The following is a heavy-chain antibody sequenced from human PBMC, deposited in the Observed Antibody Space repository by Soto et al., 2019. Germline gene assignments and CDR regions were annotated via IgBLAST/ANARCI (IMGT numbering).Heavy chain of an antibody. CDR1: GYTFTKYY. CDR2: VNPSDGST. Sequence: ASVKVSWKASGYTFTKYYMHWVRQAPGQGLEWMGIVNPSDGSTSYAQKFQGRVTMTRDTSTSTAYMELSSLRSEDTAVYYCVSHCSIGCPDWFDPWGQGTLGTVSS. V-gene: IGHV1-46*03. J-gene: IGHJ5*02. D-gene: IGHD2-15*01. CDR3: VSHCSIGCPDWFDP.